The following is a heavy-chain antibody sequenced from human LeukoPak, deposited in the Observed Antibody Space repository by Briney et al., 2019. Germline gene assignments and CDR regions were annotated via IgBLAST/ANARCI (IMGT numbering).Heavy chain of an antibody. Sequence: PGGSLRLSCAASGFTFSSYAMSWVRQAPGKGLEWVSGISGSGGTTYYADSVKVRFTISRDNSKNTLYLQMNSLRAEDTAVYYCAKRDYYDSSGYYYPYYFDNCGQGTLVTVSS. CDR3: AKRDYYDSSGYYYPYYFDN. V-gene: IGHV3-23*01. CDR1: GFTFSSYA. CDR2: ISGSGGTT. D-gene: IGHD3-22*01. J-gene: IGHJ4*02.